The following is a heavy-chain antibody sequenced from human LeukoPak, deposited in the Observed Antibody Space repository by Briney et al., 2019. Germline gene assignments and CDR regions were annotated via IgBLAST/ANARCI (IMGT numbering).Heavy chain of an antibody. CDR3: AKSASGYYLFDY. CDR2: INSDGSST. J-gene: IGHJ4*02. D-gene: IGHD2/OR15-2a*01. V-gene: IGHV3-74*01. Sequence: GGSLRLSCAASGFTFSSYWMHWVRQAPGKGLVWVSRINSDGSSTNYADSVKGRFTISRDNSKNTLFLQMNSLRAEDTAVHYCAKSASGYYLFDYWGQGTLVTVSS. CDR1: GFTFSSYW.